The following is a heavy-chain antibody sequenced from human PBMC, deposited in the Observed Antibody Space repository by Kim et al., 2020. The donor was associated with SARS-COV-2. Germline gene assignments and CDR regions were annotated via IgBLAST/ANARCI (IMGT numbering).Heavy chain of an antibody. CDR3: ARHGATNYAFDI. Sequence: YSTPSLQSRVTISVETSKTQFSLKLSSVTAADTAVYYCARHGATNYAFDIWGQGTMVTVSS. J-gene: IGHJ3*02. D-gene: IGHD1-26*01. V-gene: IGHV4-39*01.